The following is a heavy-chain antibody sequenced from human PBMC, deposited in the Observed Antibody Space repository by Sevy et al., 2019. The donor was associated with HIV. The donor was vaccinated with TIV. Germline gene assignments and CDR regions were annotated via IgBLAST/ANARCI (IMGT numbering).Heavy chain of an antibody. J-gene: IGHJ4*02. CDR3: ARDLGYESTGYLPLFDN. D-gene: IGHD3-22*01. Sequence: GGSLRLSCAASGFTFSTHAMHWVRQAPGKGLEWVAIISYDGNIEYYPDSVKGRFTISRDDSKNTLSLQMNSLRSEDTALYYCARDLGYESTGYLPLFDNWGQGTLVTVSS. CDR2: ISYDGNIE. V-gene: IGHV3-30-3*01. CDR1: GFTFSTHA.